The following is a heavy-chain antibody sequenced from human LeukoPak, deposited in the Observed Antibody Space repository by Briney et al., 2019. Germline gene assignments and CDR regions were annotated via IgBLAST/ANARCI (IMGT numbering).Heavy chain of an antibody. Sequence: TGGSLRLSCAASGFTFSSYAMHWVRQAPGKGLEWVAVISYDGSNKYYADSVKGRFTISRDNSKNTLYLQMNSLRAEDTAVYYCARDSYRPGCMDVWGKGTTVTVSS. CDR2: ISYDGSNK. CDR1: GFTFSSYA. J-gene: IGHJ6*03. V-gene: IGHV3-30*04. CDR3: ARDSYRPGCMDV. D-gene: IGHD1-26*01.